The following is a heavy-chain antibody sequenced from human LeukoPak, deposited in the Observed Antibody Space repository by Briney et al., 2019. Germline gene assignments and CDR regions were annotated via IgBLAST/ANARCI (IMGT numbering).Heavy chain of an antibody. CDR1: GFTFSNYA. CDR2: ISGSSGST. D-gene: IGHD6-13*01. Sequence: GGSLRLSCAASGFTFSNYAMSWVRQAPGKGLEWVSAISGSSGSTYYADSVEGRFTISRDNSKNTLYLQMNSLRAEDTAVYYCASASALRIAAAGTDYWGQGTLVTVSS. CDR3: ASASALRIAAAGTDY. V-gene: IGHV3-23*01. J-gene: IGHJ4*02.